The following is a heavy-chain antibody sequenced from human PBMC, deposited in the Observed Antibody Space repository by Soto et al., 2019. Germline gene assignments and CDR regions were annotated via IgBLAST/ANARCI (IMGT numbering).Heavy chain of an antibody. D-gene: IGHD6-13*01. Sequence: ASVKVSCKASGYSFTGYYMHWVRRAPGQGLEWMGIINPSGSSTIYAQKFQGRVTMTRDTSTSTDYMELSNLRSDDTAVYYCARDNSIAEAGSWWFDPWGQGTLVIVSS. CDR3: ARDNSIAEAGSWWFDP. CDR2: INPSGSST. V-gene: IGHV1-46*01. J-gene: IGHJ5*02. CDR1: GYSFTGYY.